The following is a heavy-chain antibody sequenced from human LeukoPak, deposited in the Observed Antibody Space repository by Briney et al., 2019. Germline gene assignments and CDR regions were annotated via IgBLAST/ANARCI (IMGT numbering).Heavy chain of an antibody. CDR3: ARLDSTSWIPSDY. Sequence: SETLSLTCAVSGYSISSGYYWGWIRQPPGKGLEWIGSIYHSGSTYYYPSLKSRVTISVDTSKNQFSLKLSSVTAADTAVYYCARLDSTSWIPSDYWGQGTLVTVSS. CDR2: IYHSGST. J-gene: IGHJ4*02. V-gene: IGHV4-38-2*01. CDR1: GYSISSGYY. D-gene: IGHD2-2*01.